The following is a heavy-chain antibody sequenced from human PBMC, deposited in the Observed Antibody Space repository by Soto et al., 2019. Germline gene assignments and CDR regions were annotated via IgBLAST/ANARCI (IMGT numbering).Heavy chain of an antibody. V-gene: IGHV6-1*01. Sequence: SQTLSLTFAISGDSVSSNSSAWNWIRQSPSRVLEWLGRTYYRSKWYNDYAVSVKSRITINPDTSKNQFSLQLNSVTPEDTAVYYCARDKWITGTKCHGMDVWGQGTTVAVS. CDR3: ARDKWITGTKCHGMDV. D-gene: IGHD1-7*01. CDR1: GDSVSSNSSA. J-gene: IGHJ6*01. CDR2: TYYRSKWYN.